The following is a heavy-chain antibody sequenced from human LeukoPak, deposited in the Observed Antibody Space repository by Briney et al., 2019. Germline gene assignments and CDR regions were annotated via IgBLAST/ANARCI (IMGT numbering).Heavy chain of an antibody. V-gene: IGHV4-39*01. CDR3: ARPLLRQQVAPFDY. J-gene: IGHJ4*02. CDR2: IYYSGST. Sequence: SGTLSLTCSVSGGSISSSSYYWGWIRQPPGKGLEWIGSIYYSGSTYYNPSLKSRVTIPVDTSKNQFSLKLSSVTAADTAVYYCARPLLRQQVAPFDYWGQGTLVTVSS. CDR1: GGSISSSSYY. D-gene: IGHD5-12*01.